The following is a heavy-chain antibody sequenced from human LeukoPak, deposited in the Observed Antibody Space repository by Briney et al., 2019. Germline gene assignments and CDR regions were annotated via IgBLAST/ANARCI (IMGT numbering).Heavy chain of an antibody. J-gene: IGHJ5*02. Sequence: ASVKVSCKASGYTFTGYYMHWVRQAPGQGLEWMGWINPNSGGTNYAQKFQGRATMTRDTSISTAYMELSRLRSDDTAVYYCARTFKAVVAATGRWFDPWGQGTLVTVSS. CDR3: ARTFKAVVAATGRWFDP. CDR1: GYTFTGYY. CDR2: INPNSGGT. D-gene: IGHD2-15*01. V-gene: IGHV1-2*02.